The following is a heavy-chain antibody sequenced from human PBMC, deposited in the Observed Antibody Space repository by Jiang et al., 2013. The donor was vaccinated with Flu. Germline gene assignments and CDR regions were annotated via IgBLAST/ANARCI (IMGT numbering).Heavy chain of an antibody. CDR3: ARKDPGYYGSGSTIDY. Sequence: SWVRQAPGQGLEWMGWISAYNGNTNYAQKLQGRVTMTTDTSTSTAYMELRSLRSDDTAVYYCARKDPGYYGSGSTIDYWGQGTLVTVSS. D-gene: IGHD3-10*01. J-gene: IGHJ4*02. CDR2: ISAYNGNT. V-gene: IGHV1-18*01.